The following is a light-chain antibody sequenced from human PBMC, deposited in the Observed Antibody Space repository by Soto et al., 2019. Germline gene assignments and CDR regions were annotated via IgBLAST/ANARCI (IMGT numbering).Light chain of an antibody. J-gene: IGKJ2*01. CDR3: QLYDYSPLYA. Sequence: EIVLTQSPGTLSLSPGERATFSCRTSQTINTEFLACYQQRTGLAPRLLIHGTSNRATGIPDRFSGSGSGTDFSLTIITMEHADDAVYYCQLYDYSPLYAFGQGTKLEI. V-gene: IGKV3-20*01. CDR1: QTINTEF. CDR2: GTS.